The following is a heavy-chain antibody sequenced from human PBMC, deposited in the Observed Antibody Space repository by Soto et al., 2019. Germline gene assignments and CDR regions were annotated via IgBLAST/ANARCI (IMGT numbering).Heavy chain of an antibody. J-gene: IGHJ4*02. D-gene: IGHD3-22*01. V-gene: IGHV3-33*01. Sequence: PGGSLRLSCAASGFTFSSYGMHWVRQAPGKGLEWVAVIWYDGSNKYYADSVKGRFTTSRDNSKNTLYLQMNSLRAEDTAVYYCARTYYYDSSGYLFDYWGQGTLVTVSS. CDR1: GFTFSSYG. CDR3: ARTYYYDSSGYLFDY. CDR2: IWYDGSNK.